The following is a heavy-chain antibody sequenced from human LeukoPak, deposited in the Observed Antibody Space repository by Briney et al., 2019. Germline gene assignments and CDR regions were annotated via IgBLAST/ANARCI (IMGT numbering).Heavy chain of an antibody. Sequence: ASVQVSCKASGYTFTGYYMHWVRQAPGQGLEWMGWINPNSGGTNYAQKFQGRVTMTRDTSISTAYMELSRLRSDDTAVYYCARDYYGSGSYYRNDYWGQGTLVTVSS. CDR2: INPNSGGT. CDR3: ARDYYGSGSYYRNDY. V-gene: IGHV1-2*02. D-gene: IGHD3-10*01. J-gene: IGHJ4*02. CDR1: GYTFTGYY.